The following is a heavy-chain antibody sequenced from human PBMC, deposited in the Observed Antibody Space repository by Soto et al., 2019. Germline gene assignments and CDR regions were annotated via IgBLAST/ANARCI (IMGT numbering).Heavy chain of an antibody. CDR3: VRGRGGD. J-gene: IGHJ4*02. CDR1: GFTFSDYY. D-gene: IGHD3-10*01. CDR2: ISNSGTYT. Sequence: GRSLRLSWAASGFTFSDYYMTWIRQAPGKGLEWISYISNSGTYTNYADSVKGRFTISRDNAKNSLYLRMTGLRAEDTAVYYCVRGRGGDWGQGTLVTVSS. V-gene: IGHV3-11*06.